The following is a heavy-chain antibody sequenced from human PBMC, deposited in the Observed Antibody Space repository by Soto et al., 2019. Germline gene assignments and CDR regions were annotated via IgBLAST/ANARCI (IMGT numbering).Heavy chain of an antibody. D-gene: IGHD1-26*01. CDR2: INHSGST. J-gene: IGHJ4*02. Sequence: QVQLQQWGAGLLKPSETLSLTCAVYGGSFSGYYWSWIRQPPGKGLEWIGEINHSGSTNYNPSLKSRVTISVDTSKNQFSLKLSSVTAADTAVYYCARWDSGSYYSDYWGQGTLVTVSS. CDR1: GGSFSGYY. V-gene: IGHV4-34*01. CDR3: ARWDSGSYYSDY.